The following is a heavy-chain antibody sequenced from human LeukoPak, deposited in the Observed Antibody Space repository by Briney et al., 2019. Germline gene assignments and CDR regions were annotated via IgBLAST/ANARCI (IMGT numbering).Heavy chain of an antibody. CDR1: GGTFSSYA. CDR3: ATDLGVTMNDY. V-gene: IGHV1-24*01. J-gene: IGHJ4*02. D-gene: IGHD3-22*01. CDR2: FDPEDGET. Sequence: ASVKVSCKASGGTFSSYAISWVRQAPGKGLEWMGGFDPEDGETIYAQKFQGRVTMTEDTSTDTAYMELSSLRSEDTAVYYCATDLGVTMNDYWGQGTLVTVSS.